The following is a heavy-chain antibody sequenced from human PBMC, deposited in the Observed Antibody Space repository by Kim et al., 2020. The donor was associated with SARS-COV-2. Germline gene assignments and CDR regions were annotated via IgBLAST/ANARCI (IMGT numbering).Heavy chain of an antibody. V-gene: IGHV1-8*01. D-gene: IGHD6-13*01. CDR2: MNPNSGNT. CDR3: ARGFRAAAGPFYYYYYMDV. Sequence: ASVKVSCKASGYTFTSYDINWVRQATGQGLEWMGWMNPNSGNTGYAQKFQGRVTMTRNTSISTAYMELSSLRSEDTAVYYCARGFRAAAGPFYYYYYMDVWGKGTPVTVSS. J-gene: IGHJ6*03. CDR1: GYTFTSYD.